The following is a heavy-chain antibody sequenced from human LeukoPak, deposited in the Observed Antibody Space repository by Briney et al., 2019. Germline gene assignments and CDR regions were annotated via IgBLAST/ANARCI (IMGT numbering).Heavy chain of an antibody. V-gene: IGHV4-59*11. CDR2: IYYSGNI. CDR3: ARTGATVTMLYPFDH. J-gene: IGHJ4*02. D-gene: IGHD4-17*01. CDR1: GCSISSHY. Sequence: VKPSETLSLTCTVSGCSISSHYWSSLRQPPGKGLEWSGYIYYSGNIHYNPSLKTRDSLSVHTHKHPFSLKLNSETAAHTAVFYCARTGATVTMLYPFDHWGQGTLVTVSS.